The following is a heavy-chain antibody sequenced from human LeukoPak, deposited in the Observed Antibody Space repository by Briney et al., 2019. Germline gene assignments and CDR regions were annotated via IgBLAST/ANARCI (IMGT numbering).Heavy chain of an antibody. J-gene: IGHJ4*02. D-gene: IGHD6-13*01. CDR1: GFTFSSYA. V-gene: IGHV3-23*01. CDR3: AKDDAGAAGDY. Sequence: PGGSLRLSCAASGFTFSSYAMGWVRQAPGKGLEWVSSITGSGDSTYYADSVKGRFTISRDNSKNTLYLQMNSLRAEDTAVYYCAKDDAGAAGDYWGQGILVTVSS. CDR2: ITGSGDST.